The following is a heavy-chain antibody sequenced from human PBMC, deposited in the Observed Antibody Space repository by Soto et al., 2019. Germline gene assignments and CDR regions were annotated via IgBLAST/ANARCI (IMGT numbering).Heavy chain of an antibody. CDR3: ARDYYYDFWSGYQYYFDY. D-gene: IGHD3-3*01. Sequence: GASVKVSCKASGYTFTSYGISWVRQAPGQGLEWMGWISAYNGNTNYAQKLQGRVTMTTDTSTSTAYMELRSLRSDDTAVYYCARDYYYDFWSGYQYYFDYWGQGTLVNVSS. CDR1: GYTFTSYG. V-gene: IGHV1-18*01. CDR2: ISAYNGNT. J-gene: IGHJ4*02.